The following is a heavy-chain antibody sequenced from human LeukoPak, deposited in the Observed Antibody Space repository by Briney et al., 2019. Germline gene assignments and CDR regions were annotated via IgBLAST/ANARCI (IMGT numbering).Heavy chain of an antibody. V-gene: IGHV3-23*01. D-gene: IGHD1-26*01. CDR1: GFTFSSYA. CDR2: ISGSGGST. Sequence: GGSLRLSCAASGFTFSSYAMSWVRQAPGKGLEWVSAISGSGGSTYYADSVKGRFTISRDNSKNTLYLQMNSLRAEDTAVYYCARDGDWEDSGSYYDYWGQGTLVTVSS. J-gene: IGHJ4*02. CDR3: ARDGDWEDSGSYYDY.